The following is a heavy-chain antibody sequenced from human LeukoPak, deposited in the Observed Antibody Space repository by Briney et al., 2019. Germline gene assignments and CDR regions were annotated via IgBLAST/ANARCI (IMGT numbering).Heavy chain of an antibody. CDR3: ARDIVDSSSWYYFDY. Sequence: GGSLRLSCAASGFTFSSYWMSWVRQAPGKGLEWVANIKQDGSEKYYVDSVKGRFTISRDNAKNSLYLQMNSLRAEDTAAYYCARDIVDSSSWYYFDYWGQGTLVTVSS. D-gene: IGHD6-13*01. CDR1: GFTFSSYW. CDR2: IKQDGSEK. J-gene: IGHJ4*02. V-gene: IGHV3-7*01.